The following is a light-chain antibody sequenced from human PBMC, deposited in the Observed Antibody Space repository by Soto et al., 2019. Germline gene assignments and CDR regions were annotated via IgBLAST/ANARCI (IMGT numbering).Light chain of an antibody. Sequence: DIVLTQSPGTLSLSPGERATLSCRASQSINSTYLGWYQQKPGQAPRLLIYGASSRATGIPDRFSGSGSGTDFTLTISRLEAEDFAVYCCQQYGSSPPISFGQGTLLEIK. CDR2: GAS. CDR3: QQYGSSPPIS. V-gene: IGKV3-20*01. J-gene: IGKJ5*01. CDR1: QSINSTY.